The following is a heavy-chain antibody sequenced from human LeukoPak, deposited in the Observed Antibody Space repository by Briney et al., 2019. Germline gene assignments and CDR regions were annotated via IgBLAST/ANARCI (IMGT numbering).Heavy chain of an antibody. CDR1: GFTFSNAW. Sequence: GGSLRLSCAASGFTFSNAWMSWVRQAPGKGLEWVGRIKGTTAGETADYASPVKGRFTISRDDSKNTLYLQMNSLTTADTAVYYCISGYCSGTTCYTWGQGTLVTVSS. J-gene: IGHJ5*02. CDR3: ISGYCSGTTCYT. CDR2: IKGTTAGETA. V-gene: IGHV3-15*01. D-gene: IGHD2-2*02.